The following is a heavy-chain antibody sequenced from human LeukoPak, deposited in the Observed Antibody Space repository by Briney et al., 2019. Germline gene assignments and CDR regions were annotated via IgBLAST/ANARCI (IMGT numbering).Heavy chain of an antibody. J-gene: IGHJ4*02. V-gene: IGHV3-33*06. Sequence: GGPLRLSCAASGFTFSYYGFHWVRQAPGKGLEWVSVIWSDGSNKYYGDSVKGRFIIYRDDSQNTVYLQMNSLRAEDTAVYYCAKDAQRGFDYSNSLEYWGQGSLVTVSS. CDR1: GFTFSYYG. D-gene: IGHD4-11*01. CDR3: AKDAQRGFDYSNSLEY. CDR2: IWSDGSNK.